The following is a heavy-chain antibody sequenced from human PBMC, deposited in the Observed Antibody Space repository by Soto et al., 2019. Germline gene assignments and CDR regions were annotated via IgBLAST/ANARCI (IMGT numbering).Heavy chain of an antibody. CDR2: INWNGGST. CDR1: GFTFDDYG. D-gene: IGHD6-19*01. J-gene: IGHJ6*02. Sequence: PGGSLRLSCAASGFTFDDYGMSWVRQAPGKGLEWVSGINWNGGSTGYADSVKGRFTISRDNAKNSLYLQMNSLRAEDTALYHCARLRGGSSGWHPYYYYGMDVWGQGTTVTV. CDR3: ARLRGGSSGWHPYYYYGMDV. V-gene: IGHV3-20*01.